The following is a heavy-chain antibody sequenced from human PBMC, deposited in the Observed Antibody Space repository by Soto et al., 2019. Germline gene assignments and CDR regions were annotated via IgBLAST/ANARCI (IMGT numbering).Heavy chain of an antibody. CDR1: GFTFSSYG. J-gene: IGHJ6*02. CDR3: AKDYSNYVYYHYGMDV. Sequence: QVQLVESGGGVVQPGRSLRLSCAASGFTFSSYGMQWVRQAPGKGLEWVAVISYDGSNKYYADSVKGRFTISRDNSKNTLYLQMNSLRAEDTAVYYCAKDYSNYVYYHYGMDVWGQGTTVTVSS. D-gene: IGHD4-4*01. V-gene: IGHV3-30*18. CDR2: ISYDGSNK.